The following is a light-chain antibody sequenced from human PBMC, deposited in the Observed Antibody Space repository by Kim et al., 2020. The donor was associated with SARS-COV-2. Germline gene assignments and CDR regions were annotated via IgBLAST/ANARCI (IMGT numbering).Light chain of an antibody. CDR2: SNN. J-gene: IGLJ2*01. Sequence: ELTQPPSASGTPGQRVTISCSGSSSNIGSNTVNWYQQLPGTAPKLFIYSNNQRPSGVPDRFSASKSGTSASLAISGLQSEDEATYYCVAWDDSLNGRVFGGGTQRTVL. V-gene: IGLV1-44*01. CDR3: VAWDDSLNGRV. CDR1: SSNIGSNT.